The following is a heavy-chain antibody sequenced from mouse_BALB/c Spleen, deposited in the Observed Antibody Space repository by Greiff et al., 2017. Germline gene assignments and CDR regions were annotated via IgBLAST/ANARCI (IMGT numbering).Heavy chain of an antibody. CDR1: GYTFTSYW. D-gene: IGHD2-3*01. CDR3: ARSGDGYAMDY. J-gene: IGHJ4*01. V-gene: IGHV1S81*02. CDR2: INPSNGRT. Sequence: QVQLQQPGAELVKPGASVKLSCKASGYTFTSYWMHWVKQRPGQGLEWIGEINPSNGRTNYNEKFKSKATLTVDKSSSTAYMQLSSLTSEDSAVYYGARSGDGYAMDYWGQGTSVTVSS.